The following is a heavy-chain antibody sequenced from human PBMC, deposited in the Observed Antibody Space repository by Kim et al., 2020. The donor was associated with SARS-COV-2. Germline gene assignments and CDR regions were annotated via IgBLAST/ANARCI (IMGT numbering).Heavy chain of an antibody. Sequence: GGSLRLSCAASGFTFSSYGMHWVRQAPGKGLEWVAVIWYDGSNKYYADSVKGRFTISRDNSKNTLYLQMNSLRAEDTAVYYCAKDVEYYDILTGWVDKGEENYYYGMDVWGQGTTVTVSS. D-gene: IGHD3-9*01. CDR2: IWYDGSNK. J-gene: IGHJ6*02. V-gene: IGHV3-33*06. CDR1: GFTFSSYG. CDR3: AKDVEYYDILTGWVDKGEENYYYGMDV.